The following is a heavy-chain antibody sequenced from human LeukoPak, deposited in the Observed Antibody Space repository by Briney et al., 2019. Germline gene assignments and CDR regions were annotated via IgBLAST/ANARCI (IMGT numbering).Heavy chain of an antibody. CDR3: ASDKTLVTTSPYYYYYGMDV. J-gene: IGHJ6*02. Sequence: VASVKVSCKASGYTFTSYGISWVRQAPGQGLEWMGWISAYNGNTNYAQKLQGRVTMTTDTSTSTAYMELRSLRSDDTAVYYCASDKTLVTTSPYYYYYGMDVWGQGTTVTVSS. D-gene: IGHD4-17*01. CDR1: GYTFTSYG. CDR2: ISAYNGNT. V-gene: IGHV1-18*01.